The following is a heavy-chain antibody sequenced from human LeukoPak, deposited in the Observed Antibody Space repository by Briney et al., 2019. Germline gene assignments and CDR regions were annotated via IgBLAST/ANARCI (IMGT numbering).Heavy chain of an antibody. CDR3: ARHYDYGDYDYGY. V-gene: IGHV1-2*06. CDR1: GYTFTSYD. J-gene: IGHJ4*02. D-gene: IGHD4-17*01. CDR2: INLNSGGT. Sequence: ASVKVSCKASGYTFTSYDINWVRQATGQGLEWMGRINLNSGGTNYAQKFQGRVTMTRDTPISTAYMELSRLRSDDTAVYYCARHYDYGDYDYGYWVQGTLVTVSS.